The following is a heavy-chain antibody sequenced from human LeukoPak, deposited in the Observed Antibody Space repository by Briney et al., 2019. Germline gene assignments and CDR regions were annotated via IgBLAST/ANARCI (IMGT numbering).Heavy chain of an antibody. CDR2: IYNSGST. CDR3: ARTNRYAGGDRHFDY. J-gene: IGHJ4*02. Sequence: SETLSLTCTVSGGSIISYYWSWIRQPPGKGLEWIGYIYNSGSTNYNPSLKSRVTISVDTSKNQFSLNLSSVTAADTADYYCARTNRYAGGDRHFDYWGQGTLVTVSS. CDR1: GGSIISYY. V-gene: IGHV4-59*03. D-gene: IGHD1-14*01.